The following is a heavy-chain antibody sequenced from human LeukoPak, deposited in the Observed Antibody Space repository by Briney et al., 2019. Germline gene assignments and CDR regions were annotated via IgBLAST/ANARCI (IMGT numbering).Heavy chain of an antibody. V-gene: IGHV3-48*03. J-gene: IGHJ4*02. CDR1: GFTFSSYE. CDR2: ISSSGSTI. Sequence: PGGSLRLSCAASGFTFSSYEMNWVRQAPGKGLEWVSYISSSGSTIYYADSVKGGFTISRDNAKNSLYLQLISLRAENTAVYYCASGGYTYGPLGYWGQGTLVTVSS. D-gene: IGHD5-18*01. CDR3: ASGGYTYGPLGY.